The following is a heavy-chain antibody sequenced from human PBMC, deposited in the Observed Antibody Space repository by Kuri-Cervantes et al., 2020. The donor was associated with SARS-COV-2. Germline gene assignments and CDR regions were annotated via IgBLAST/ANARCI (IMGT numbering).Heavy chain of an antibody. D-gene: IGHD4-11*01. Sequence: LRLSCTVSGGSISSGGYYWSWIRQPPGKGLEWIGYIYHSGSTYYNPSLKSRVTISVDRSKNQLSLKLSSVTAADTAVYYCATYDLQYGYYFDYWGQGTLVTVSS. J-gene: IGHJ4*02. CDR3: ATYDLQYGYYFDY. CDR2: IYHSGST. V-gene: IGHV4-30-2*01. CDR1: GGSISSGGYY.